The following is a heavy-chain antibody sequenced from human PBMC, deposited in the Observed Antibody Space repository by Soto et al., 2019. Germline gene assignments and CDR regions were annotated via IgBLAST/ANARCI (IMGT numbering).Heavy chain of an antibody. V-gene: IGHV3-74*01. D-gene: IGHD2-2*01. CDR3: ARAQLLPDDAFDA. CDR1: GFTFSNFW. CDR2: INGDGSST. Sequence: GGSLRLSCAASGFTFSNFWMHWVRQAPGKGPVWVSRINGDGSSTSHADSVKGRLTISRDNAENTLFLQMSGLRAEDTAVYYCARAQLLPDDAFDAWGRGTVVTVSS. J-gene: IGHJ3*01.